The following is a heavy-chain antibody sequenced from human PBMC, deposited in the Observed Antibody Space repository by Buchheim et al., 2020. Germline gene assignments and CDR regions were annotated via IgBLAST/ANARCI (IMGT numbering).Heavy chain of an antibody. CDR3: ARGDRDYDFWSGYYSHYYYYGMDV. CDR2: IYYSGST. D-gene: IGHD3-3*01. J-gene: IGHJ6*02. CDR1: GGSISSSSYY. Sequence: QLQLQESGPGLVKPSETLSLTCTVSGGSISSSSYYWGWIRQPPGKGLEWIGSIYYSGSTYYNPSLKSRFTISVAPPKKQLSLKLSSVTAADTAVYYCARGDRDYDFWSGYYSHYYYYGMDVWGQGTT. V-gene: IGHV4-39*01.